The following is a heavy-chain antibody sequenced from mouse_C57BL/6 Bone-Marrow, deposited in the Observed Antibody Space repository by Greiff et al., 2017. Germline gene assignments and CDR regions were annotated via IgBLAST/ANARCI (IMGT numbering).Heavy chain of an antibody. CDR1: GYTFTSYW. J-gene: IGHJ2*01. CDR3: AREGYGFHFDY. CDR2: IDPSDSYT. D-gene: IGHD2-2*01. V-gene: IGHV1-69*01. Sequence: QVQLQQPGAELVMPGASVKLSCKASGYTFTSYWMHWVKQRPGQGLEWIGEIDPSDSYTNYNQKFKGKSPLTVDKSSSTAYMQLSSLTSEDSAVYYCAREGYGFHFDYWGQGTTLTVSS.